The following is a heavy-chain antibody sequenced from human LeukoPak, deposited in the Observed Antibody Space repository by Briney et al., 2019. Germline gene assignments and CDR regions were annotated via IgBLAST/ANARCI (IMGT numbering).Heavy chain of an antibody. D-gene: IGHD2-8*01. Sequence: GGSLRLSCAASGLTFSGYTLNWVRQAPGKGLEWVSSISSSGSDIDYADSVKGRFTISRDNAKNSLYLQMNNLTVEDTAVYYCARRGVDSYYYYMDVWGKGTTVIVSS. J-gene: IGHJ6*03. CDR1: GLTFSGYT. V-gene: IGHV3-21*01. CDR2: ISSSGSDI. CDR3: ARRGVDSYYYYMDV.